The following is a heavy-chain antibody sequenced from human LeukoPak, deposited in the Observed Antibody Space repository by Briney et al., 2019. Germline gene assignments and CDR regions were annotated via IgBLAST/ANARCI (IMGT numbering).Heavy chain of an antibody. D-gene: IGHD6-19*01. Sequence: GGSLRLSCAASGFTVSDFTMHWVRQAPGKGLEWVAVVYDGGNIHYADSVKGRFTISRDSSNDALYLQMNSLGAEDTALYYCAKGKTVAGTGGHNFDYWGQGTLVTVSS. CDR3: AKGKTVAGTGGHNFDY. CDR2: VYDGGNI. J-gene: IGHJ4*02. CDR1: GFTVSDFT. V-gene: IGHV3-30-3*01.